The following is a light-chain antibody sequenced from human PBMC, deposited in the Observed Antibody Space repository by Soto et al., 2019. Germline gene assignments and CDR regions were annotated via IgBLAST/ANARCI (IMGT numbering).Light chain of an antibody. CDR2: DDS. Sequence: YELTQPPSVSVAPGQTATVTCGGNNVGSKSVHWYQQKPGQAPVLVVYDDSDRPSGIPERFSGSNSGNTATLTISRVEAGDEADYYCQVWDTTRDQGVFGTGTKLTVL. CDR1: NVGSKS. J-gene: IGLJ1*01. V-gene: IGLV3-21*02. CDR3: QVWDTTRDQGV.